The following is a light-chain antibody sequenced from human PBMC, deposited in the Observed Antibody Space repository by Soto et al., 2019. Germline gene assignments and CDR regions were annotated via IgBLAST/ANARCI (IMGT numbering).Light chain of an antibody. CDR1: QSVTSNY. CDR3: QQRSNWPPIT. V-gene: IGKV3D-20*02. Sequence: EVVMTQSPATLSVSPGERATLSCRASQSVTSNYLAWYQQKPGQAPRLLIYGISSRATGVPDRFSGSGSGTDFTLTISSLEPEDFAVYYCQQRSNWPPITFGQGTRLEIK. J-gene: IGKJ5*01. CDR2: GIS.